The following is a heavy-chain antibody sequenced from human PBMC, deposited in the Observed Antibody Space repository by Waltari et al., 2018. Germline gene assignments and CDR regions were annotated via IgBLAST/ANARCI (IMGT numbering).Heavy chain of an antibody. D-gene: IGHD6-19*01. CDR3: AREGDSSGFDY. CDR1: GFTFSTYP. CDR2: ISYDGSNK. Sequence: QVQLGESGGGVVQPGRSLRLSCAASGFTFSTYPMHWVRQAPGKGLEWVAAISYDGSNKYYADSVMGRFTISRDNSKNTLYLQLNSLRVEDTAVYYCAREGDSSGFDYWGQGTLVTVSS. J-gene: IGHJ4*02. V-gene: IGHV3-30-3*01.